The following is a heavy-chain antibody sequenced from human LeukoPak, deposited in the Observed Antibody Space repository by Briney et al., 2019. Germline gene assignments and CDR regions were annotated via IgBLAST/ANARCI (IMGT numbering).Heavy chain of an antibody. Sequence: GGSLRLSCAASEFTFSNYAMSWVRQAPGKGLQWVSLISGSGGTTYYADSVKGRFTISGDNSKNTLYLQVNSLRVEDTAVYYCAQERRDYGDFVCWGQGTLLTVSS. V-gene: IGHV3-23*01. J-gene: IGHJ4*02. CDR1: EFTFSNYA. CDR3: AQERRDYGDFVC. CDR2: ISGSGGTT. D-gene: IGHD4-17*01.